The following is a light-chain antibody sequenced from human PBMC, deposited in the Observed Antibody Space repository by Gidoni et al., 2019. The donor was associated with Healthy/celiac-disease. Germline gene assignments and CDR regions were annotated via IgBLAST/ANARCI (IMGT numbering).Light chain of an antibody. J-gene: IGKJ4*01. V-gene: IGKV3-15*01. CDR1: QSVSSN. Sequence: EIVMTQPPATLSVSPGERATLTCRASQSVSSNLAWYQQKPGQAPRLLIYGASTRATGIPARCSGSGSGTEFTLPIISLQSEDFAVSYCQQYNNWPPLTFGGGTKVEIK. CDR2: GAS. CDR3: QQYNNWPPLT.